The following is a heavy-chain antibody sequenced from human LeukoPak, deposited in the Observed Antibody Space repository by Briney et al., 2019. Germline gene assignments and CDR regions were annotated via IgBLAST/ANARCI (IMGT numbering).Heavy chain of an antibody. J-gene: IGHJ4*02. CDR1: GASIRSDSNS. V-gene: IGHV4-61*09. D-gene: IGHD2-21*01. Sequence: PSETLSLTCSVSGASIRSDSNSWKWIRQPAGRELEWIGHIYSSGSTNYNPSLKSRVTISVDRSQNQFSLRLNSVTAADTAVYYCARGSGYCGGDCYGYWGQGTLVTVSS. CDR2: IYSSGST. CDR3: ARGSGYCGGDCYGY.